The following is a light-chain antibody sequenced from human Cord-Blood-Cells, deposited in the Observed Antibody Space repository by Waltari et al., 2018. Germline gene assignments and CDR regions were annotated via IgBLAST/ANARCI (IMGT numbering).Light chain of an antibody. V-gene: IGLV2-14*01. CDR1: SSDVGGYNY. Sequence: PGQSITISCTGTSSDVGGYNYVSWYQQHPGKAPKLMIYEVSNRPSGVSNRFSGSKSGNTASLTISGLQAEDEADYYCSSYTSSSTVVFGGGTKLTVL. CDR3: SSYTSSSTVV. J-gene: IGLJ2*01. CDR2: EVS.